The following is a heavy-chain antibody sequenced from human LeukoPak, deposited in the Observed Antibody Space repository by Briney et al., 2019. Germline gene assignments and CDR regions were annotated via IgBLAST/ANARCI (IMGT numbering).Heavy chain of an antibody. D-gene: IGHD6-19*01. CDR2: ISYDGSNK. CDR1: GFSFSSYA. CDR3: ARSGPVAGHFDY. J-gene: IGHJ4*02. Sequence: PGGSLRLSCAASGFSFSSYAMHWVRQAPGKGLEWVAVISYDGSNKYYADSVKGRFTISRDNSKNTLYLQMNSLRAEDTAVYYCARSGPVAGHFDYWGQGTLVTVSS. V-gene: IGHV3-30*04.